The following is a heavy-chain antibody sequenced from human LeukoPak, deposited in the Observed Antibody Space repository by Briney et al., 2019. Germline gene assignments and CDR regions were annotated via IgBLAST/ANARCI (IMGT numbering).Heavy chain of an antibody. D-gene: IGHD3-16*02. CDR1: GYTLTELS. J-gene: IGHJ6*02. CDR2: FDPEDGET. CDR3: ATALIVSIYYYGMDV. V-gene: IGHV1-24*01. Sequence: ASVKVSCTVSGYTLTELSMHWVRQAPGKGLEWMGGFDPEDGETIYAQKFQGRVTMTEDTSTDTAYMELSSLRSEDTAVYYCATALIVSIYYYGMDVWGQGTTVTVSS.